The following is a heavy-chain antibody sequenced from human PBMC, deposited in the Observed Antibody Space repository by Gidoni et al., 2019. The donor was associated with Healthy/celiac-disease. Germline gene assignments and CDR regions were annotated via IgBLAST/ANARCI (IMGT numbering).Heavy chain of an antibody. V-gene: IGHV3-7*01. CDR3: ARRYYYDSSGYYWHYYGMDV. Sequence: EVQLVESGGGVVQPGGSLRLSCAASGFTFSSYWMCWVRQAPGKGLEWVANIKQDGSEKYYVDSVKGRFTISRDNAKNSLYLQMNSLRAEDTAVYYCARRYYYDSSGYYWHYYGMDVWGQGTTVTVSS. J-gene: IGHJ6*02. D-gene: IGHD3-22*01. CDR2: IKQDGSEK. CDR1: GFTFSSYW.